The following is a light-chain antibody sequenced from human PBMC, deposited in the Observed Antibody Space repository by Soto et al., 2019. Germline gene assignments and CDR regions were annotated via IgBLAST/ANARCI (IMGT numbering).Light chain of an antibody. CDR3: QQYGDSQYT. CDR1: QTIASKY. CDR2: GTS. J-gene: IGKJ2*01. Sequence: PGDRAALSCRASQTIASKYLALYQLIPGQAPRLLIYGTSNRATGIPDRFIGSGSGTDFTLTISRLEPEDFAVYYCQQYGDSQYTFGQGTKLEIK. V-gene: IGKV3-20*01.